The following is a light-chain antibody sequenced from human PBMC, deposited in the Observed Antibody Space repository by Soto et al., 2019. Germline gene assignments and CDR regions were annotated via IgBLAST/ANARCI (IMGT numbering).Light chain of an antibody. Sequence: QSALTQPASVSASPGQSITIPCTGTSSDVGSYNLVSWFQQHPGKVPKLLIYEGTKRPSGLSDRFSGSKSGNTASLTISGLQAEDEADYYCSSYTSTSTLNYVFGSGTKLTVL. CDR3: SSYTSTSTLNYV. CDR2: EGT. J-gene: IGLJ1*01. V-gene: IGLV2-14*02. CDR1: SSDVGSYNL.